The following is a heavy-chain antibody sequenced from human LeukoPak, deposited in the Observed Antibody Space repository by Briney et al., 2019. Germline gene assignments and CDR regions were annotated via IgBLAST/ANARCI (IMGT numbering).Heavy chain of an antibody. CDR3: ARSSGWYLFGRDAFDI. D-gene: IGHD6-19*01. Sequence: GASVKVSCKASGGTFSSYAISWVRQAPGQGLEWRGRIIPIFGTANYAQKFQGRVTITTDESTSTAYMELSSLRSEDTAVYYCARSSGWYLFGRDAFDISGQGTMVTVSS. CDR1: GGTFSSYA. CDR2: IIPIFGTA. V-gene: IGHV1-69*05. J-gene: IGHJ3*02.